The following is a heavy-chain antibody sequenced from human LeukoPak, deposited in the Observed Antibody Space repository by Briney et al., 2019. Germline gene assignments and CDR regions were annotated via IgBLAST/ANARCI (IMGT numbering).Heavy chain of an antibody. V-gene: IGHV1-2*06. CDR1: GYTFTGHY. D-gene: IGHD3-22*01. Sequence: GASVKVSCKTSGYTFTGHYMHWVRQAPGQGLEWMGRINPNSGGTDYAQKFQGRVTMTRDTSISTAYMELSGLRSDDTAVYYCARGGDYYDSSGYYYYFDYWGQGTLVTVSS. J-gene: IGHJ4*02. CDR2: INPNSGGT. CDR3: ARGGDYYDSSGYYYYFDY.